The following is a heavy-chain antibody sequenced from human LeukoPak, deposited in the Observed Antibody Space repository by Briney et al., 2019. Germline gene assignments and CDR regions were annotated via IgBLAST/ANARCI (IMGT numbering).Heavy chain of an antibody. J-gene: IGHJ4*02. D-gene: IGHD6-13*01. CDR2: IKQDGSET. CDR1: GFSVSGYW. CDR3: AREWQGGIAAAGTRIEGDY. V-gene: IGHV3-7*01. Sequence: GRSLRLSCAVSGFSVSGYWMTWVRQAPGKGLEWVANIKQDGSETNYVDSVKGRFTISRDNAENSLFLQMNSLRVEDTAVYYCAREWQGGIAAAGTRIEGDYWGQGTLVAVSS.